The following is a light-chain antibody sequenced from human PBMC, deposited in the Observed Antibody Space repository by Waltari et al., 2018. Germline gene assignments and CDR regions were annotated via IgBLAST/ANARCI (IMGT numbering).Light chain of an antibody. CDR1: QSISSW. V-gene: IGKV1-5*03. Sequence: DIQMTQSPSTLSASVGDRVTITCRASQSISSWLAWYQQKPGKAHKLLLYKASSLESGVPSRFGSSGSCTEITSTISSLLTDSFVTSDCQQYNSYLWTFGQGTKVEIK. CDR3: QQYNSYLWT. CDR2: KAS. J-gene: IGKJ1*01.